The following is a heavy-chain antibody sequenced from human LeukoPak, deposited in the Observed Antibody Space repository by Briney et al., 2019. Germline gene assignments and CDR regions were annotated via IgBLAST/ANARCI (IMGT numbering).Heavy chain of an antibody. CDR2: FYYSGST. V-gene: IGHV4-39*01. J-gene: IGHJ4*02. D-gene: IGHD1-14*01. Sequence: PSETLSLTCTVSGGSISSSNYYWGWIRQPPGKGLEWIGTFYYSGSTYYNPSLKSRVTVPVDTSRTQFSLRLSSVTAADTALYYCATWANLSLNWGQGTLVTVSS. CDR1: GGSISSSNYY. CDR3: ATWANLSLN.